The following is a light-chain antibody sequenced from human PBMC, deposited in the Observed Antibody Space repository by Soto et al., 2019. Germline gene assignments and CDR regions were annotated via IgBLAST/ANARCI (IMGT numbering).Light chain of an antibody. CDR3: QKYDTAPQT. J-gene: IGKJ1*01. CDR1: QGIIDY. CDR2: AAS. Sequence: DIQMTQSPSSLSASVGDTVTITCRASQGIIDYVAWYQQRPGKIPKLLIDAASTLQTGVPSRFSGSGAGTDFTLTIRSLQPEDVATYYCQKYDTAPQTFGQGTKVEIK. V-gene: IGKV1-27*01.